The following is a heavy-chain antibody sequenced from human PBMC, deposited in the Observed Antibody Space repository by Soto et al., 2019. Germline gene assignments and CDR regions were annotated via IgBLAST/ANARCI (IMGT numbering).Heavy chain of an antibody. CDR1: GYSFTSYW. D-gene: IGHD5-12*01. CDR2: IYPGDSDT. Sequence: PGESLKISCKGSGYSFTSYWIGWVRQMPGKGLEWMGIIYPGDSDTRYSPSFQGQVTISADKSISTAYLQWSSLKASDTAMYYCARHVPAGGYHYSSRSDYWGQGTLVTVSS. V-gene: IGHV5-51*01. J-gene: IGHJ4*02. CDR3: ARHVPAGGYHYSSRSDY.